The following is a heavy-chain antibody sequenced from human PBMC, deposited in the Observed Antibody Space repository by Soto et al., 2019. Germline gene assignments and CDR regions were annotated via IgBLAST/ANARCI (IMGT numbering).Heavy chain of an antibody. J-gene: IGHJ3*02. Sequence: QVQLQQWGAGLLKPSETLSLTCAVYGGFVSSGSYYWSWIRQPPGKGLAWLGEMSHSGGTHFNPSLTSRGTISVDTSKNQLSLTMSSVTAADTALYYCARVERGTATTVVDAFDIWGPGTMVTVSS. CDR1: GGFVSSGSYY. CDR2: MSHSGGT. CDR3: ARVERGTATTVVDAFDI. D-gene: IGHD1-1*01. V-gene: IGHV4-34*01.